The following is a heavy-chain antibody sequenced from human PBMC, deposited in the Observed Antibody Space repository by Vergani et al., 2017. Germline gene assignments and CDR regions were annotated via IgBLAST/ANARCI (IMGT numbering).Heavy chain of an antibody. CDR2: IYHSGST. V-gene: IGHV4-38-2*01. J-gene: IGHJ4*02. CDR3: ARRSYDFWSGYNDY. D-gene: IGHD3-3*01. Sequence: QVQLQESGPGLVKPSETLSLTCAVSGYSISSGYYWGWIRQPPGKGLEWIGSIYHSGSTYYNPSLKSRVTISVDTSKNQFSLKLSSVTAADTAVYYCARRSYDFWSGYNDYWGQGTLVTVSS. CDR1: GYSISSGYY.